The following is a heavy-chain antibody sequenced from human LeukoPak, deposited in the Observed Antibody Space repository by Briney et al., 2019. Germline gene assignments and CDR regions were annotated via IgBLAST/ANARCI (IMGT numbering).Heavy chain of an antibody. D-gene: IGHD3-16*01. CDR2: IFYGGST. V-gene: IGHV4-59*08. Sequence: SETLSLTCTVSGGSISSHYWSWIRQPPGKGPEWIGYIFYGGSTYYNPSLKSRVTISVDTSKNQFSLKLSSVTAADTAVYYCARHDSRESWGGIDYWGQGTLVTVSS. CDR3: ARHDSRESWGGIDY. CDR1: GGSISSHY. J-gene: IGHJ4*02.